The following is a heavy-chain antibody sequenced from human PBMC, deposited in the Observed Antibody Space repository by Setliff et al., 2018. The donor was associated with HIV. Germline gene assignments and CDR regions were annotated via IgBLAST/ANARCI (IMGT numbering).Heavy chain of an antibody. CDR3: ARDPRPSNYRLLWYFDF. D-gene: IGHD2-2*01. CDR1: GDSITSGGYF. Sequence: PSETLSLTCTVSGDSITSGGYFWSWIRQHPGKGLEWIGHINHSGSTNYNPSLKSRATISVDKSKKQFSLKVTSVTAADTAVYYCARDPRPSNYRLLWYFDFWGQGTLVTVSS. V-gene: IGHV4-31*03. J-gene: IGHJ4*02. CDR2: INHSGST.